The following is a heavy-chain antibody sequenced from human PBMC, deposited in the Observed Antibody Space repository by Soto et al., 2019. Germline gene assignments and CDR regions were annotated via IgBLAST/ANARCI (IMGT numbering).Heavy chain of an antibody. CDR1: GGSISSGDYY. D-gene: IGHD3-22*01. V-gene: IGHV4-30-4*01. CDR2: IYYSGST. J-gene: IGHJ4*02. CDR3: ARSRAYYYDSSGLLFDY. Sequence: SETLSLTCTVSGGSISSGDYYWTWIRQAPGKGLEWIGYIYYSGSTYYNPSLKSRVTISVDTSKNQFSLKLSSVTAADTAVYYCARSRAYYYDSSGLLFDYWGQGTLVTLSS.